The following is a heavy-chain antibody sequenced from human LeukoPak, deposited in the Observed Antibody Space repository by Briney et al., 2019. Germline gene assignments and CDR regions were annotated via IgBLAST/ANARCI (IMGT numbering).Heavy chain of an antibody. CDR1: GGTFSSYA. D-gene: IGHD1-1*01. J-gene: IGHJ3*02. Sequence: ASVKVSCKASGGTFSSYAISWVRQAPGQGLEWMGGFIPIFGTANYAQKFQGRATITADKSTSTAYMELSSLRSEDTAVYYCARNWNDAFDAFDIWGQGTMVTVSS. V-gene: IGHV1-69*06. CDR2: FIPIFGTA. CDR3: ARNWNDAFDAFDI.